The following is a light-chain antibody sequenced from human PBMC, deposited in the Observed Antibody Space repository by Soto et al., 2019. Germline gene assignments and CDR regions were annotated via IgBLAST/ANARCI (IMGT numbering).Light chain of an antibody. CDR1: QSVSSL. CDR2: DTS. V-gene: IGKV3-11*01. Sequence: EIVLPPSPSTLSLSPSERATLSFRASQSVSSLLAWYQQKPGQAPRLLIYDTSKRATGIPARFSGSGSGTEFILTISSVESEDFAIYYCQQHNDWPTFGQGTRLEIK. J-gene: IGKJ5*01. CDR3: QQHNDWPT.